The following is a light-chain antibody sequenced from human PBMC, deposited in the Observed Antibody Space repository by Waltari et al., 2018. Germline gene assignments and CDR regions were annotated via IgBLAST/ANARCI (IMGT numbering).Light chain of an antibody. V-gene: IGLV3-25*03. J-gene: IGLJ2*01. Sequence: SYELTQQPSVSVSPGQTARIPCPGDALSKQVGYWYQQKSGRAPVLMIYTDSGRPSGIPERFSGSSSGTTVTLTISAVQPEDEADYYCQSAHSNGSDVVFGGGTKLTVL. CDR1: ALSKQV. CDR3: QSAHSNGSDVV. CDR2: TDS.